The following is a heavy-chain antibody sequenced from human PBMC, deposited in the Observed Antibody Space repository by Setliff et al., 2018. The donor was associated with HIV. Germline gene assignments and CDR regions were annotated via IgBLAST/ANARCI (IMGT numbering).Heavy chain of an antibody. V-gene: IGHV4-34*01. CDR3: ARVPHYGSERPLDY. CDR2: INHSGGT. J-gene: IGHJ4*02. CDR1: GGTFSLHY. Sequence: SETLSLTCAVSGGTFSLHYYTWIRQSPLRGLEWIGEINHSGGTRYNPSLESRVTMSLDSSRKQFSLKLTSVTAADTAVYYCARVPHYGSERPLDYWGQGTLVTVSS. D-gene: IGHD3-10*01.